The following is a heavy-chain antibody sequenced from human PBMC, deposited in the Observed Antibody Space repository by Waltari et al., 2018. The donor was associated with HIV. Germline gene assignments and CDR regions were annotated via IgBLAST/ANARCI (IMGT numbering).Heavy chain of an antibody. J-gene: IGHJ4*02. Sequence: QVQLQESGPGLVKPSETLSLTCGVSGYPITSGYHWGWIRQPPGMGLEWIGSIFHSGSAYYNPPLRSRVTISVDTSKHQFSLKPNSVTAADTAVYFCARSEGAQTATIFDRWGQGTLVTVSS. CDR3: ARSEGAQTATIFDR. CDR1: GYPITSGYH. CDR2: IFHSGSA. V-gene: IGHV4-38-2*01. D-gene: IGHD3-3*01.